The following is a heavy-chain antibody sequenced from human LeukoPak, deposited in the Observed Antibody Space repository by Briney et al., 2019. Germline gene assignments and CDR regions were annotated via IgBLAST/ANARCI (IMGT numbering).Heavy chain of an antibody. V-gene: IGHV4-34*01. Sequence: PSETLSLTCAVYGGSFSGYYWNWIRQPPGKGLEWIGEINHSGSTNYNPSLKSRVTISVDTSKNQFSLKLSSVTAADTAVYYCARMYSGSYYGGWFDPWGQGTLVTVSS. CDR1: GGSFSGYY. J-gene: IGHJ5*02. CDR3: ARMYSGSYYGGWFDP. D-gene: IGHD1-26*01. CDR2: INHSGST.